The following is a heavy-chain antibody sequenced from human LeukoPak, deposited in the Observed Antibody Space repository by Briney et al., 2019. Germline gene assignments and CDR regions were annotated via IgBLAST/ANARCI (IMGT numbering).Heavy chain of an antibody. Sequence: KPSETLSLTCAVYGGSFSDYYWSWIRQPPGKGLQWIGEITHSGSTNYNPSLKSRVTISVDRSNNQSSLRLTSVTAADTAVYYCARGHGRPVWYFDWLYYFDYWGQGTLVTVSS. D-gene: IGHD3-9*01. CDR3: ARGHGRPVWYFDWLYYFDY. CDR2: ITHSGST. J-gene: IGHJ4*02. V-gene: IGHV4-34*01. CDR1: GGSFSDYY.